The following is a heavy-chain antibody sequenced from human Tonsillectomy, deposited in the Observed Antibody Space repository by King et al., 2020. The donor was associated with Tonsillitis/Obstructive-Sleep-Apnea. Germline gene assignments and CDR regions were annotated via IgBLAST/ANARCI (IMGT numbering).Heavy chain of an antibody. CDR1: GFTCSSYA. D-gene: IGHD2-2*01. CDR2: MSYDGSNK. V-gene: IGHV3-30*01. Sequence: HVQLVESGGGVVQPGRSLRLSCAASGFTCSSYAMHWVRQAPGKGLEWVAVMSYDGSNKYYADSVKGRFTISSDNSKNTLYLQMNSLRAEATAVYYCARDPIVVVPAAAFWFDPWGQGTLVTVSS. J-gene: IGHJ5*02. CDR3: ARDPIVVVPAAAFWFDP.